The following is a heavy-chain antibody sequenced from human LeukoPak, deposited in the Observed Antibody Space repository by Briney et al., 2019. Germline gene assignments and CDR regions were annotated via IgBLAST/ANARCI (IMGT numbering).Heavy chain of an antibody. V-gene: IGHV4-39*01. CDR2: IYYSGST. D-gene: IGHD6-6*01. CDR3: ARHTRLVKAYYYYGMDV. Sequence: PSETLSLTCTVSGGSISSSSYYWGWIRQPPGKGLEWIGSIYYSGSTYYNPSLKSRVTISVDTSKNQFSLKLSSVTPADTAVYYCARHTRLVKAYYYYGMDVWGQGTTVTVSS. CDR1: GGSISSSSYY. J-gene: IGHJ6*02.